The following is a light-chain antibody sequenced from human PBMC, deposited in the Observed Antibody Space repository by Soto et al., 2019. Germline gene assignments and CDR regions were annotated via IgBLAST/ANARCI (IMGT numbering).Light chain of an antibody. Sequence: DIVMTQSPDSLAVSLGERATINCKSSQSVLYSSNNKNYLAWYQQKPGQPPKLLIYWASTRESGVPDRFSGSGSGTDFTLTNSSLQDEDVAVYYCQQYYSTPQLTFGGGTKVEIK. CDR1: QSVLYSSNNKNY. V-gene: IGKV4-1*01. CDR2: WAS. J-gene: IGKJ4*01. CDR3: QQYYSTPQLT.